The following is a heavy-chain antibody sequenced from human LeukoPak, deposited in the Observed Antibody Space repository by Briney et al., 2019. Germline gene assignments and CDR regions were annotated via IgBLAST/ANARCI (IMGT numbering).Heavy chain of an antibody. J-gene: IGHJ4*02. CDR2: IYYSGNT. D-gene: IGHD5-18*01. CDR3: ARDPISTAMAPDY. CDR1: GDSISSGDYY. Sequence: KPSETLSLTCTVSGDSISSGDYYWSWIRQPPGKGLEWIGYIYYSGNTYYNPSLQSRVTISVDTSKNQFSLKLSSVTAADTAVYYCARDPISTAMAPDYWGQGTLVTVSS. V-gene: IGHV4-30-4*08.